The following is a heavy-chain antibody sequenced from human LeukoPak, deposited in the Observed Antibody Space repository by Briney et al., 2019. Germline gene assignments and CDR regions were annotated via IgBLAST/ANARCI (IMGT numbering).Heavy chain of an antibody. V-gene: IGHV1-58*01. CDR3: ARLNIVEMATFRPGHPDY. CDR2: IVVGSGNT. Sequence: ASVKVSCKASGFTFTSSAVQWVRQARGQRLEWIGWIVVGSGNTNYAQKFQERVTITRDMSTSTAYMELSSLRSEDTAMYYCARLNIVEMATFRPGHPDYWGQGTLVTVSS. D-gene: IGHD5-24*01. CDR1: GFTFTSSA. J-gene: IGHJ4*02.